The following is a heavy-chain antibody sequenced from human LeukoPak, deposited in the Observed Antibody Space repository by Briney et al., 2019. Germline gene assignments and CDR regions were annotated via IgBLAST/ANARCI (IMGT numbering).Heavy chain of an antibody. D-gene: IGHD6-13*01. V-gene: IGHV4-39*01. CDR3: ARMAYSGSWNIDY. Sequence: PSETLSPTCTVAGGSLSSSNYYWGWIRQPPVKGLEWIGSIYYSGSTYYSPPIKSRVTISVDTSKNQFSLKLSSVTAADTALYYCARMAYSGSWNIDYLGQGALVTVSS. J-gene: IGHJ4*02. CDR2: IYYSGST. CDR1: GGSLSSSNYY.